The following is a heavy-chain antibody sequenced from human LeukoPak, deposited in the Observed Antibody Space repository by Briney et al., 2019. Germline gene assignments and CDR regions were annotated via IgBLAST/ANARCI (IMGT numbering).Heavy chain of an antibody. CDR1: GYRFSSSY. J-gene: IGHJ3*02. Sequence: ASVKVSCKASGYRFSSSYMHWVRQAPGQGLEWMGIIDPSGGTTTYAQKLQGRVTMTWDMSTATAYMDLSSLTSEDTAIYYCASEEGLSGTYYDAFDIWGQGTMVTVSS. CDR3: ASEEGLSGTYYDAFDI. V-gene: IGHV1-46*04. D-gene: IGHD1-26*01. CDR2: IDPSGGTT.